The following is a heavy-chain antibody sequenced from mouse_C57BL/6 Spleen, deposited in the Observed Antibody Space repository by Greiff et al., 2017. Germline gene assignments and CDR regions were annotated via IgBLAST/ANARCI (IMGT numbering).Heavy chain of an antibody. CDR3: ASGITTVVGEAWFAY. CDR2: INPSSGYT. CDR1: GYTFTSYT. J-gene: IGHJ3*01. D-gene: IGHD1-1*01. Sequence: QVQLQQPGAELARPGASVKMSCKASGYTFTSYTMPWVNPRPGQGLEWIGYINPSSGYTTYNQKFKDKATLTADKSSSTAYMQLSSLTSDDSAVYYCASGITTVVGEAWFAYWGQGTLVTVSA. V-gene: IGHV1-4*01.